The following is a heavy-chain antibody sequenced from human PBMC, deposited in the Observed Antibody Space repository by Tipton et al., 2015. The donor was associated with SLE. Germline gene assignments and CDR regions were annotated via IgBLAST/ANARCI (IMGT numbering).Heavy chain of an antibody. CDR2: IYSSGST. J-gene: IGHJ6*03. CDR1: GASISDHY. V-gene: IGHV4-4*08. Sequence: TLSLTCTVSGASISDHYWTWFRQPPGKGLEWIGYIYSSGSTTYTPSLKSRIAISVDTSTMQFSLRLTSVTAADTAVYYCGGGNYFDYYMDVWGKGTTVTVSS. CDR3: GGGNYFDYYMDV. D-gene: IGHD3-22*01.